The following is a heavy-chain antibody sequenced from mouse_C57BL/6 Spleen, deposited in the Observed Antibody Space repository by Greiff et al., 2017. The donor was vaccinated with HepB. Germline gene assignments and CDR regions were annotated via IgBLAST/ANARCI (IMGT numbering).Heavy chain of an antibody. D-gene: IGHD1-1*01. J-gene: IGHJ1*03. CDR2: INPNNGGT. CDR3: AIITTVVAGFYV. CDR1: GYTFTDYY. Sequence: EVQLQQSGPELVKPGASVKISCKASGYTFTDYYMNWVKQSHGKGLEWIGDINPNNGGTSYNQKFKGKATLTVDKSSSTDYMELRSLTSEDSAVYYCAIITTVVAGFYVWGTGTTVTVSS. V-gene: IGHV1-26*01.